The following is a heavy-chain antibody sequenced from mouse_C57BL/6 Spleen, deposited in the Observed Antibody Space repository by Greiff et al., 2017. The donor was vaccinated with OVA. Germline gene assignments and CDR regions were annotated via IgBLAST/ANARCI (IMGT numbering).Heavy chain of an antibody. CDR1: GYTFTSYW. D-gene: IGHD2-5*01. CDR2: IYPGSGST. V-gene: IGHV1-55*01. J-gene: IGHJ1*03. CDR3: ARPPYYSNYDWYFDV. Sequence: VQLQQPGAELVKPGASVKMSCKASGYTFTSYWITWVKQRPGQGLEWIGDIYPGSGSTNYNEKFTSKATLTVDTSSSTVYMQLSSLTSEDSAVYYCARPPYYSNYDWYFDVWGTGTTVTVSS.